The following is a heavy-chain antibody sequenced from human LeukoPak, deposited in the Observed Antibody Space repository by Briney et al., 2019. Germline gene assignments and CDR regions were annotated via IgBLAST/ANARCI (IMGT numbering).Heavy chain of an antibody. CDR2: MNSDGSST. J-gene: IGHJ6*02. D-gene: IGHD6-13*01. CDR3: ARATSYSNYGMDV. CDR1: GFTSSHHW. V-gene: IGHV3-74*01. Sequence: GGSLRLSCAASGFTSSHHWIHWVRQVPGKGLVWVSRMNSDGSSTTYADSVKGRFTISRDSARNTLYLQMNSLRAEDTAVHYCARATSYSNYGMDVWGQGTTVT.